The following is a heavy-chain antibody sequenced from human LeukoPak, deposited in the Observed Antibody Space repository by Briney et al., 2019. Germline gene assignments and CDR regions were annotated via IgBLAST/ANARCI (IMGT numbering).Heavy chain of an antibody. J-gene: IGHJ4*02. Sequence: GRSLRLSCAASGFTFSSYWMSWVRQAPGKGLERVANIKQDGSEKYYADSVKGRFTISRDNAKNSLYLQMNSLRAEDTAVYYCARDLGSYARDYWGQGTLVTVSS. CDR3: ARDLGSYARDY. V-gene: IGHV3-7*01. CDR2: IKQDGSEK. CDR1: GFTFSSYW. D-gene: IGHD2-2*01.